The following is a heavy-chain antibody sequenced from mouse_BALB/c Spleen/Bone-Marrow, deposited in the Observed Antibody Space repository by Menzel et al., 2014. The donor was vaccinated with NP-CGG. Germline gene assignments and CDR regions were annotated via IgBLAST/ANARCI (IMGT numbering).Heavy chain of an antibody. J-gene: IGHJ4*01. CDR2: IWGDGST. Sequence: VQGVESGPGLVAPSQSLSITCTVSGFSLTGYGVNWVRPPPGKGLEWLGMIWGDGSTDYNSALKSRLSISKDNSKSQVFLKMNSLQTDDTARYYCAREGPYGNYAMDYWGQGTSVTVSS. CDR1: GFSLTGYG. D-gene: IGHD2-10*02. CDR3: AREGPYGNYAMDY. V-gene: IGHV2-6-7*01.